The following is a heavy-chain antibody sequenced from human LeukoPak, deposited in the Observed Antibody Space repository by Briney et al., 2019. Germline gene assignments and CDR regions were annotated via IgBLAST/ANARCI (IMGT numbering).Heavy chain of an antibody. CDR2: IYYSGST. Sequence: PSETLSLTCTVSGGSISSSYWSWIRQPPGKGLEWIGYIYYSGSTNYNPSLKSRVTISVDTSMNQFSLKLSSVTVADTAVYYCARDNYGSGSYTLAYWGQGTLVTVSS. D-gene: IGHD3-10*01. CDR3: ARDNYGSGSYTLAY. V-gene: IGHV4-59*01. J-gene: IGHJ4*02. CDR1: GGSISSSY.